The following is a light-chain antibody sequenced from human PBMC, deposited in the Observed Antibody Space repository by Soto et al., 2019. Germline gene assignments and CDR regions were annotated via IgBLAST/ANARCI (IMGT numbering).Light chain of an antibody. CDR2: DAS. V-gene: IGKV1-5*01. CDR3: QKYNSYSKT. J-gene: IGKJ1*01. CDR1: QSISSW. Sequence: DIQMTQSPSTLSASVGDRVTITCRASQSISSWLAWYQQKPGKAPKLLIYDASSLESGVPSRFSGSGSGTEFTLTISSLQPDDFATYYCQKYNSYSKTCGQGTKGDIK.